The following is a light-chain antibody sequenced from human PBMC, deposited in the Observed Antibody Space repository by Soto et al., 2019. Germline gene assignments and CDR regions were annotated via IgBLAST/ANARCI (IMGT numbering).Light chain of an antibody. J-gene: IGKJ4*01. CDR3: QHYNIWPLT. Sequence: EIVMTQSPATLSVSPEERATLSCWASQSVSSNLAWYQQKPGQAPSLLIYGASTRATGIPARFSGSGSGTEFTLTISSLQSEDFAVYYCQHYNIWPLTFGGGTKVDIK. V-gene: IGKV3-15*01. CDR2: GAS. CDR1: QSVSSN.